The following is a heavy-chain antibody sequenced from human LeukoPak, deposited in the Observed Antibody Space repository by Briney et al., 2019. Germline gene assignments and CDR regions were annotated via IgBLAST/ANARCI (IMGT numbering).Heavy chain of an antibody. Sequence: PGGSLRLSCAASGSTFSSYEMNWVRQAPGKGLEWVSYISSSSSYIYYADSVKGRFTISRDNAKNSLYLQMNSLRAEDTAVYYCAISGGYSYGFDYWGQGTLVTVSS. D-gene: IGHD5-18*01. CDR1: GSTFSSYE. V-gene: IGHV3-21*05. CDR3: AISGGYSYGFDY. J-gene: IGHJ4*02. CDR2: ISSSSSYI.